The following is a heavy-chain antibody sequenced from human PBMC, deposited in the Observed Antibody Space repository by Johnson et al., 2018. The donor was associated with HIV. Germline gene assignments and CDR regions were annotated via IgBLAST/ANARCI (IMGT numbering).Heavy chain of an antibody. CDR3: AKERGKRWLHPRDAFDI. CDR2: IYDGDAT. Sequence: VQLVESGGKLIQPGGSLRLSCAASEFTVSSNYMSWVRQAPGKGLEWVSIIYDGDATYYADSVKGRFTISRDNAKNTLYLRMNSLRVEDTAVYYCAKERGKRWLHPRDAFDIWDQGTMVTVSS. J-gene: IGHJ3*02. CDR1: EFTVSSNY. D-gene: IGHD5-24*01. V-gene: IGHV3-66*03.